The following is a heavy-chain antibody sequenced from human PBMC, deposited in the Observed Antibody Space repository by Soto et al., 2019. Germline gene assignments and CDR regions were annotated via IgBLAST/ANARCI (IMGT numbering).Heavy chain of an antibody. CDR1: GYKFTPFW. CDR2: IDPTDYFT. D-gene: IGHD2-15*01. J-gene: IGHJ3*01. V-gene: IGHV5-10-1*01. CDR3: ARPAGGGSRDAFDL. Sequence: GESLKISCKASGYKFTPFWLNWVRQTPGKGLEWLGRIDPTDYFTNYSPPFEGHVTSEVDRSISNAYLQWKSVQASDTAFYYSARPAGGGSRDAFDLWGQGAPVTV.